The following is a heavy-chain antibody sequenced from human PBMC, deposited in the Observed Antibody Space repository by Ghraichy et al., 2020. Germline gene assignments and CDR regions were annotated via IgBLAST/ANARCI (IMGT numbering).Heavy chain of an antibody. CDR2: ISWDGGST. Sequence: GGSLRLSCAASGFTFDDYAMHWVRQAPGKGLEWVSLISWDGGSTYYADSVKGRFTISRDNSKNSLYLQMNSLRAEDTALYYCAKSHYYGSGSYDYWGQGTLVTVSS. CDR3: AKSHYYGSGSYDY. V-gene: IGHV3-43D*03. CDR1: GFTFDDYA. J-gene: IGHJ4*02. D-gene: IGHD3-10*01.